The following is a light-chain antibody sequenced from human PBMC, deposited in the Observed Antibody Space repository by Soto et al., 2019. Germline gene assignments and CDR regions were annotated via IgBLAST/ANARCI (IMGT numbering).Light chain of an antibody. Sequence: QSVLTQSPSASASLGASVKLTCTLSSGHSNYAIAWHQQQPEKGPRYLMKLYSDGSHTKGDGIPDRFSGSSSGAERYLTISCLQSDDEADYYCQTWGTGIGVFGGGTKVTVL. CDR1: SGHSNYA. CDR3: QTWGTGIGV. V-gene: IGLV4-69*01. CDR2: LYSDGSH. J-gene: IGLJ3*02.